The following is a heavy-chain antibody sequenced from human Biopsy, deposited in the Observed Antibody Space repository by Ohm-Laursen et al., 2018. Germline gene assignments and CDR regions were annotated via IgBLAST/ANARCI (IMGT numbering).Heavy chain of an antibody. CDR2: IYPGGST. V-gene: IGHV4-4*07. CDR1: GGDINNYY. CDR3: ASVVLGPTNDAFDL. D-gene: IGHD3-22*01. Sequence: GTLSLTCNVSGGDINNYYWSWIRQPAGKGLEWIGRIYPGGSTNYNPSLKSRVIMSVDTSKKQLSLRLRSATAADTAMYYCASVVLGPTNDAFDLWGQGTMVVVSS. J-gene: IGHJ3*01.